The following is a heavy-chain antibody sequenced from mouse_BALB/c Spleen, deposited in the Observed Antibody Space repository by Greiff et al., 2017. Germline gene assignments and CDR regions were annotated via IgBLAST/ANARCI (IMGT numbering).Heavy chain of an antibody. CDR2: INPGSGGT. CDR1: GYAFTNYL. D-gene: IGHD1-1*01. CDR3: AREYYFAY. J-gene: IGHJ3*01. V-gene: IGHV1-54*01. Sequence: VQLQESGAELVRPGTSVKVSCKASGYAFTNYLIEWVKQRPGQGLEWIGVINPGSGGTNYNEKFKGKATLTADKSSSTAYMQLSSLTSDDSAVYFCAREYYFAYWGQGTLVTVSA.